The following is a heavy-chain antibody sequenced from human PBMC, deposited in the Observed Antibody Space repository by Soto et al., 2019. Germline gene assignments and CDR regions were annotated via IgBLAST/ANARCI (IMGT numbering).Heavy chain of an antibody. CDR1: GGTFSSYA. CDR3: AREGTAMSPVNYGMDV. CDR2: IIPIFGTA. J-gene: IGHJ6*02. D-gene: IGHD5-18*01. Sequence: QVQLVQSGAEVKKPGSSVKVSCKASGGTFSSYAISWVRQAPGQGLEWMGGIIPIFGTANYAQKFQGRVTITADESTSTAYMELSRLRSEDTAVYYCAREGTAMSPVNYGMDVWGQGTTVTVSS. V-gene: IGHV1-69*01.